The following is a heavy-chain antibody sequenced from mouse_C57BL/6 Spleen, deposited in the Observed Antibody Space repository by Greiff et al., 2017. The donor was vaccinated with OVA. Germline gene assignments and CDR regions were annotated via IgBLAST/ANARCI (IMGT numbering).Heavy chain of an antibody. Sequence: EVKLVESGPGLVKPSQSLSLTCSVTGYSITSGYYWNWIRQFPGNKLEWMGYISYDGSNNYNPSLKNRISITRDTSKNQFFLKLNSVTTEDTATYYCAREAGYDEGFAYWGQGTLVTVSA. CDR2: ISYDGSN. CDR1: GYSITSGYY. CDR3: AREAGYDEGFAY. J-gene: IGHJ3*01. D-gene: IGHD2-2*01. V-gene: IGHV3-6*01.